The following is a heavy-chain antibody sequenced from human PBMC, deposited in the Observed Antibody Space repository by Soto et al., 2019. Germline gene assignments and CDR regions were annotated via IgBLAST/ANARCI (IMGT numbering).Heavy chain of an antibody. J-gene: IGHJ4*02. CDR2: ISDSGGST. D-gene: IGHD6-13*01. CDR3: AKILLPYSNSFYYIDY. Sequence: VQLLESGGGLVQPGGSLRISCAASGFTFSSFAMTWVRQAPGKGLEWVSTISDSGGSTYYADSVKGRFTISRDNSRNTLYLQMNSLRAEDTVVYYCAKILLPYSNSFYYIDYWGQGTLVTVSS. V-gene: IGHV3-23*01. CDR1: GFTFSSFA.